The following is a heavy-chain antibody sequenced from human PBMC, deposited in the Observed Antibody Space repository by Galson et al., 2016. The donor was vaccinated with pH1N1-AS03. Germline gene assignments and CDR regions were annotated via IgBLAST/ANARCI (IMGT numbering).Heavy chain of an antibody. V-gene: IGHV3-7*01. CDR2: IRQDGSDK. CDR1: GFTFSSSW. Sequence: SLRLSCAASGFTFSSSWMSWVLQAPGKGLEWVANIRQDGSDKYYVDSVRGRFTISRDNAKNSLYLQMNSLRAEDTAVYYCVKGGTNFDSWGQGTLVTVSS. D-gene: IGHD1-26*01. CDR3: VKGGTNFDS. J-gene: IGHJ4*02.